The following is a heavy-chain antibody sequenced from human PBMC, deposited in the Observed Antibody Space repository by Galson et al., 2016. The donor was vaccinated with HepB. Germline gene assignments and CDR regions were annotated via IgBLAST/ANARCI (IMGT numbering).Heavy chain of an antibody. V-gene: IGHV4-61*02. CDR3: ARETLLNGPDY. CDR2: TYTSGSP. CDR1: GDYINSGSFY. J-gene: IGHJ4*02. Sequence: TLSLTCTVSGDYINSGSFYWAWIRQPAGNGLEWIGRTYTSGSPKYNPSLAGRVTISIDMSKNQFSLRLFSVTAADTAVYFCARETLLNGPDYWGRGTLATVSS. D-gene: IGHD3-9*01.